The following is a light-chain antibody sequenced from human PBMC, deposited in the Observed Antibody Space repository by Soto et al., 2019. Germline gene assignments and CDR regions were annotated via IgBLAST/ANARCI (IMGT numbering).Light chain of an antibody. CDR3: QQSSSTPLT. CDR2: AAS. CDR1: QSISSS. Sequence: DIQMTQSPSSLSASVGDRVTITCRASQSISSSLNWYQQKPGKAPKLLIYAASSLKSGVPSRFSGSGSGTDFTLTISSLQPEDFATYYCQQSSSTPLTFGAGTKVEIK. V-gene: IGKV1-39*01. J-gene: IGKJ4*01.